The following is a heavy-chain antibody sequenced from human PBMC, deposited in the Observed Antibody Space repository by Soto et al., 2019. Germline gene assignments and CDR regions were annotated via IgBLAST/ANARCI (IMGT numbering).Heavy chain of an antibody. CDR2: INHSGST. V-gene: IGHV4-34*01. J-gene: IGHJ4*02. CDR1: GGSFSGYY. Sequence: QVQLQQWGAGLLKPSETLSLTCAVYGGSFSGYYWSWIRQPPGKGLEWIGEINHSGSTNYNPSLTSRVTIAVDTSKNQFALELISVTAADTAVYFCAGGLKGYFDYGGQGTLVTVSS. CDR3: AGGLKGYFDY.